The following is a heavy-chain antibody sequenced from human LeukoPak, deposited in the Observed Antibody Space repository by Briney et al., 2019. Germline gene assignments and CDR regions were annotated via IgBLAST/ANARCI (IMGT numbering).Heavy chain of an antibody. D-gene: IGHD3-3*01. Sequence: QAGGSLRLSCTASGFPFSSYTMNWVRATPGKGLEWVSGISASGASNYHAESVKGRFTISRHNPKNTLYLEMSSLRGEDTAVYYSAKIPGQFLEWNSHYFDYWGQGTLVTVSS. V-gene: IGHV3-23*01. CDR1: GFPFSSYT. CDR3: AKIPGQFLEWNSHYFDY. CDR2: ISASGASN. J-gene: IGHJ4*02.